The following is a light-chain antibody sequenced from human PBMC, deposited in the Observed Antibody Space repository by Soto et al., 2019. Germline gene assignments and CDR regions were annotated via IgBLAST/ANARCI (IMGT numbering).Light chain of an antibody. CDR2: DAS. V-gene: IGKV3-11*01. CDR3: QQRSNWPPT. Sequence: EIVLTQSPATLSLSPGERATLSCRASQSVSSYLAWYQQQPGQAPRLLIYDASHRATGIPARFSGSGSGTDFTLPISSLEPENFAVYYCQQRSNWPPTFGGGTKVEIK. J-gene: IGKJ4*01. CDR1: QSVSSY.